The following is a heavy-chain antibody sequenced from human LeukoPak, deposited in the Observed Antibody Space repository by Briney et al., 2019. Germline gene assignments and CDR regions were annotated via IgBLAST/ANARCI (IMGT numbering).Heavy chain of an antibody. CDR3: ASIGPYYYDSSGSLDAFDI. D-gene: IGHD3-22*01. J-gene: IGHJ3*02. CDR2: INPNSGGT. Sequence: ASVKVSCKASGYTFTGYYMHWVRQAPGQGLEWMGWINPNSGGTNYAQKVQGRVTMTRDTSISTAYMELSRLRSDDTAVYYCASIGPYYYDSSGSLDAFDIWGQGTMVTVSS. CDR1: GYTFTGYY. V-gene: IGHV1-2*02.